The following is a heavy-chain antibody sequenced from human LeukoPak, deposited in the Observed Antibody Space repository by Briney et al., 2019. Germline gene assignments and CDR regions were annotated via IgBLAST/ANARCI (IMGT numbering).Heavy chain of an antibody. CDR1: GFTFSGSA. Sequence: GGSLRLSCAASGFTFSGSAMHWVRQASGKGLEWVGRIRSKANSYATAYAASVKGRFTISRDDSKNTAYLQMNSLKTEDTAVYYCTRQAVLNGTINQSSWGQGTLVTVSS. CDR3: TRQAVLNGTINQSS. CDR2: IRSKANSYAT. J-gene: IGHJ5*02. V-gene: IGHV3-73*01. D-gene: IGHD1-1*01.